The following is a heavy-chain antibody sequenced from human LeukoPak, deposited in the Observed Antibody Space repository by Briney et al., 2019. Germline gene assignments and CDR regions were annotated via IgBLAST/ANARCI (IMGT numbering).Heavy chain of an antibody. CDR2: MNPNSGNT. J-gene: IGHJ4*02. Sequence: ASVKVSCKASGYTFTGYYMHWVRQATGQGLGWMGWMNPNSGNTGYAQKFQGRVAFTRDTSISTAYVELSSLSSEDTAVYYCARAPPYGDCEVDSWGQGTLVTVSS. CDR3: ARAPPYGDCEVDS. V-gene: IGHV1-8*03. D-gene: IGHD4-17*01. CDR1: GYTFTGYY.